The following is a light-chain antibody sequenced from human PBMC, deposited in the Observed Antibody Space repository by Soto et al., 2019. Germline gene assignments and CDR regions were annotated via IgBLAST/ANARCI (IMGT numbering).Light chain of an antibody. CDR3: CSYAGSYTGV. V-gene: IGLV2-11*01. CDR1: SSDVGGYNY. CDR2: DVS. Sequence: QSVLTQPRSVSGSPGQSVTISCTGTSSDVGGYNYVSWYQQHPGKAPKLMIYDVSKRPSGAPDRFSGSKSGNTASLTISGLQAEDEADYYCCSYAGSYTGVFGTGTKVTVL. J-gene: IGLJ1*01.